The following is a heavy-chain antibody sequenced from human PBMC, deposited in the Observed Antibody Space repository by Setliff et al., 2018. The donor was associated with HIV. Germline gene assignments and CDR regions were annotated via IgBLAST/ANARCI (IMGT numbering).Heavy chain of an antibody. J-gene: IGHJ4*02. CDR1: GGSISSDDYY. D-gene: IGHD4-17*01. V-gene: IGHV4-30-4*08. CDR3: VRDDYGYNGKGFDY. Sequence: PSETLSLTCTVSGGSISSDDYYWNWIRQPPGKGLEWIGFVSYTGTTRYSPSLRSRISISIDASKNKFSLQLSSVTAADTAMYYCVRDDYGYNGKGFDYWGPGTLVTVSS. CDR2: VSYTGTT.